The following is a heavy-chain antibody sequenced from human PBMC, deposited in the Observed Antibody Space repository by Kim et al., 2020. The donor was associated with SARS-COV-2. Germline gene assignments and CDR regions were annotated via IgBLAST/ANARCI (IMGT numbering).Heavy chain of an antibody. V-gene: IGHV1-69*13. J-gene: IGHJ4*02. Sequence: SVKVSCKASGGTFSSYAISWVRQAPGQGLEWMGGIIPIFGTANYAQKFQGRVTITADESTSTAYMELSSLRSEDTAVYYCARVKGRVTYYYDSSGYYGRFDYWGQGTLVTVSS. CDR2: IIPIFGTA. CDR3: ARVKGRVTYYYDSSGYYGRFDY. D-gene: IGHD3-22*01. CDR1: GGTFSSYA.